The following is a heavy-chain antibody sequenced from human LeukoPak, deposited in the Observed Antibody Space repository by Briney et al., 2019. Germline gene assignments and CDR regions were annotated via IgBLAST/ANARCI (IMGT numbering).Heavy chain of an antibody. J-gene: IGHJ4*02. CDR3: ARRAPYSGYDLDY. CDR1: GGSISSYY. CDR2: IYYSGST. V-gene: IGHV4-59*01. D-gene: IGHD5-12*01. Sequence: PSETLSLTCTVSGGSISSYYWSWIRQPPGKDLEWMGYIYYSGSTNYNPSLKSRVTTSVDTSKNEFSLKLSSVTAADTAVYYCARRAPYSGYDLDYWGQGTLVTVSS.